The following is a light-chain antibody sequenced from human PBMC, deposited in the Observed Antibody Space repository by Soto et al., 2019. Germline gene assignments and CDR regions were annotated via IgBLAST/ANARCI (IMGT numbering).Light chain of an antibody. CDR3: HQYGSSPRYT. V-gene: IGKV3-20*01. J-gene: IGKJ2*01. CDR1: ESVSNNY. CDR2: GSS. Sequence: EVVLTQSPGTLSLSPGERATLACRASESVSNNYFAWYQQKPGQAPRLLIFGSSDRATGIPDRFSGSGSGTDLTVTLRRLEPEDFAVYYCHQYGSSPRYTFGQWTMREIK.